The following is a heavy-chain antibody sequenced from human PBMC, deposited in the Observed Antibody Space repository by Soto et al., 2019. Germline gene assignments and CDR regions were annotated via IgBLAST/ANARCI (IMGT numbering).Heavy chain of an antibody. V-gene: IGHV3-15*01. Sequence: GGSLRLSCAASGFTFSNAWMSWVRQAPGKGLEWVGRIKSKTDGGTTDYAAPVKGRFTISRDDSKNTLYLQMNSLKTEDTAVYYCTTGEGQILRYFDWSPDAFDIWGQGTMVTVSS. D-gene: IGHD3-9*01. J-gene: IGHJ3*02. CDR1: GFTFSNAW. CDR2: IKSKTDGGTT. CDR3: TTGEGQILRYFDWSPDAFDI.